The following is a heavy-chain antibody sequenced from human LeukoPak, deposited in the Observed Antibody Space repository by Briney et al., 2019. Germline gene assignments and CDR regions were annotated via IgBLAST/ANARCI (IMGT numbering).Heavy chain of an antibody. V-gene: IGHV3-9*01. Sequence: GGSLRLSCAASGFTFDDYAMHWVRQVPGKGLEWVSGISWNSVAIGYADSVKGRFTISRDNAKNSLYLQMDSLRVEDTAFYYCVKDTKQQLVGIFDYWGQGTLVTVSS. CDR3: VKDTKQQLVGIFDY. CDR1: GFTFDDYA. J-gene: IGHJ4*02. CDR2: ISWNSVAI. D-gene: IGHD6-13*01.